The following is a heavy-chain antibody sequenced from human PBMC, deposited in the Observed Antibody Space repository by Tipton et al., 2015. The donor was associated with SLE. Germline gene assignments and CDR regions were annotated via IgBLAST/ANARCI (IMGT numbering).Heavy chain of an antibody. D-gene: IGHD3-3*01. CDR3: ARGPVFGVVTPFDY. Sequence: GSLRLSCAASGFTFSSYSMNWVRQAPGKGLEWVSYISSSSSTIYYADSVKGRFTISRDNAKNSLYLQMNSLRAEDTAVYYCARGPVFGVVTPFDYWGQGTLVTVSS. V-gene: IGHV3-48*01. CDR2: ISSSSSTI. CDR1: GFTFSSYS. J-gene: IGHJ4*02.